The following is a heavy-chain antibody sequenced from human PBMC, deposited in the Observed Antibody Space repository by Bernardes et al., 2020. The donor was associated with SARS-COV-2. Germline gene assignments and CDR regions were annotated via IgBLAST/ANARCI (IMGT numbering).Heavy chain of an antibody. CDR2: ISYEGSNR. D-gene: IGHD2-8*01. CDR1: GFTFNNYA. CDR3: AKARSLFMVYYDDAFDI. V-gene: IGHV3-30*18. J-gene: IGHJ3*02. Sequence: GSLRLSCAASGFTFNNYAMHWVRQAPGKGLEWVADISYEGSNRNFADSVKGRFTVSRDSSKNMLYLQMNSLRSEDTAVYYCAKARSLFMVYYDDAFDIWGQATMVIVSS.